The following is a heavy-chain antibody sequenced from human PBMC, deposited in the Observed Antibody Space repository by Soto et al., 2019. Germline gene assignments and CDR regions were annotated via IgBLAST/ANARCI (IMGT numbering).Heavy chain of an antibody. CDR2: IIPILGIA. CDR3: ARSRSVSYPPYFDY. Sequence: QVQLVQSGAEVKKPGSSVKVSCKASVGTFSSYTISWVRQAAGQGLEWMGRIIPILGIANYAQKFQGRVTITADKSTSTAYMELSSLRSEDTAVYYCARSRSVSYPPYFDYWGQGTLVTVSS. CDR1: VGTFSSYT. J-gene: IGHJ4*02. V-gene: IGHV1-69*02. D-gene: IGHD3-10*01.